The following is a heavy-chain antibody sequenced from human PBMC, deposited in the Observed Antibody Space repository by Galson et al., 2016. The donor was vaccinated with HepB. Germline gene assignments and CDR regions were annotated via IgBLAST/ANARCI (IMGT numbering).Heavy chain of an antibody. CDR2: ITSGSNVI. D-gene: IGHD1-26*01. CDR3: ARDPSGIVEASRFDP. Sequence: SLRLSCAASAFTLSRYTMQWVRQAPGRGLEWVSYITSGSNVIYYADSVKGRFTISRDNAKNSLYLQMNSLRDDDTAAYYCARDPSGIVEASRFDPWGQGTLVTVSS. CDR1: AFTLSRYT. J-gene: IGHJ5*02. V-gene: IGHV3-48*02.